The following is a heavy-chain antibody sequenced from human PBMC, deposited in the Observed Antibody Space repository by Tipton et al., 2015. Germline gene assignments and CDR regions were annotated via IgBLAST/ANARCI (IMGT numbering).Heavy chain of an antibody. Sequence: SLRLSCEASGFTFSSYWMHWVRQAPGKGLVWVSRITADGSGTGYADSVQGRFTISRDNYKNTVDLQMNSLRGEDTAVYYCAKDRGEYDTSGYYYDSWGRGTLVIVSS. CDR1: GFTFSSYW. J-gene: IGHJ4*02. CDR3: AKDRGEYDTSGYYYDS. V-gene: IGHV3-74*01. D-gene: IGHD3-22*01. CDR2: ITADGSGT.